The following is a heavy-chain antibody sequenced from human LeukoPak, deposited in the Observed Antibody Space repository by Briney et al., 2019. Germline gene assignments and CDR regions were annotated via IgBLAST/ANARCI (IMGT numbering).Heavy chain of an antibody. V-gene: IGHV3-53*01. CDR3: AIVPAAITYFQH. D-gene: IGHD2-2*01. CDR1: GFTVSSNY. Sequence: QPGGSLRLSCAASGFTVSSNYMSWVRKAPGKGLEWVSVIYSGGSTYYADSVKGRFTISRDNSKNTLYLQMNSLRAEDTAVYYCAIVPAAITYFQHWGQGTLVTVSS. J-gene: IGHJ1*01. CDR2: IYSGGST.